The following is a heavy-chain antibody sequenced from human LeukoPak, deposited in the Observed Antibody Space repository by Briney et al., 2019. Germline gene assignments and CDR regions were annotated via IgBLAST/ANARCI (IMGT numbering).Heavy chain of an antibody. D-gene: IGHD1-7*01. Sequence: GGSLRLSCATSGLTFRTTWMHWVRQAPGKGLMWVSRMNGEGTTIDYADSVKGRFTVSRDYAKNTLFLQMNDLRTEDTALYFCATARNFRFEYWGQGSLVIVSA. CDR1: GLTFRTTW. V-gene: IGHV3-74*01. CDR3: ATARNFRFEY. CDR2: MNGEGTTI. J-gene: IGHJ4*02.